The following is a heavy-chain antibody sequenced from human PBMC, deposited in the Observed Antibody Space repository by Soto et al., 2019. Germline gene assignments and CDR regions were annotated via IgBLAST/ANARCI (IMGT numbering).Heavy chain of an antibody. CDR2: IYHSGST. D-gene: IGHD1-1*01. CDR3: ARVLNWNWYFDL. Sequence: SETLSLTCTVSGGSISSGYYWGWIRQPPGKGLEWIGSIYHSGSTYYNPSLKSRVTISVDTSKNQFSLKLSSVTAADTAVYYCARVLNWNWYFDLWGRGTLVTVSS. J-gene: IGHJ2*01. CDR1: GGSISSGYY. V-gene: IGHV4-38-2*02.